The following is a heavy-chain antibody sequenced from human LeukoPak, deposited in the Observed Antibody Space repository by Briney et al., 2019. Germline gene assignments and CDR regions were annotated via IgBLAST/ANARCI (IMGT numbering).Heavy chain of an antibody. D-gene: IGHD6-13*01. CDR3: ARDSSSWYRYYYYGMDV. Sequence: PGGSLRLSCTASGFTFSSYSLNWVRQAPGKGLEWVANIKQDGSEKYYVDSVKGRFTISRDNAKNSLYLQMNSLRAEDTAVYYCARDSSSWYRYYYYGMDVWGQGTTVTVSS. CDR2: IKQDGSEK. J-gene: IGHJ6*02. CDR1: GFTFSSYS. V-gene: IGHV3-7*01.